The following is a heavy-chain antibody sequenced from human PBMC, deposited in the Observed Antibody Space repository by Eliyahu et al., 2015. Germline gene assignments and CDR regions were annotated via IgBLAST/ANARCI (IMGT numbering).Heavy chain of an antibody. V-gene: IGHV4-34*01. CDR2: INHSGST. Sequence: QVQLQQWGAGLLKPSETLSLTCAVYGGSFXGYSWTWXRQPPGXGPEWSGEINHSGSTNYNPSLKSRVTISVDTSKNQFSLKLSSVTAADTAVYYCARGSIAARPNYYYGMDVWGQGTTVTVSS. CDR1: GGSFXGYS. J-gene: IGHJ6*02. D-gene: IGHD6-6*01. CDR3: ARGSIAARPNYYYGMDV.